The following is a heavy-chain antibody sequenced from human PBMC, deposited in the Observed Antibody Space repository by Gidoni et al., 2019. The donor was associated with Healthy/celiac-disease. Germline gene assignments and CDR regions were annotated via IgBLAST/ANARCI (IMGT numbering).Heavy chain of an antibody. V-gene: IGHV4-39*01. Sequence: LSLTCTVSGGSISSSSYYWGWIRQPPGKGLEWIGSIYYSGSTYYNPSLKSRVTISVDTSKNQFSLKLSSVTAADTAVYYCARLPLSSTLLEWLPLNWFDPWGQGTLVTVSS. J-gene: IGHJ5*02. CDR1: GGSISSSSYY. D-gene: IGHD3-3*01. CDR3: ARLPLSSTLLEWLPLNWFDP. CDR2: IYYSGST.